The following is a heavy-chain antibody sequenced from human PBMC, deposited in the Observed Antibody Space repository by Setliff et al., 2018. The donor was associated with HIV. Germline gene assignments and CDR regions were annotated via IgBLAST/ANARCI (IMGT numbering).Heavy chain of an antibody. Sequence: GSLRLSCAASGFTFSNYEMNWVRQAPGKGLEWVSYIGSSGYTKYYADSVKGRFTISRDNARNSLYLEMKSLRGEDTALYFCAKGAYYSESGSHYRDYFDYWGQGTLVTVSS. CDR1: GFTFSNYE. CDR3: AKGAYYSESGSHYRDYFDY. CDR2: IGSSGYTK. V-gene: IGHV3-48*03. J-gene: IGHJ4*02. D-gene: IGHD3-10*01.